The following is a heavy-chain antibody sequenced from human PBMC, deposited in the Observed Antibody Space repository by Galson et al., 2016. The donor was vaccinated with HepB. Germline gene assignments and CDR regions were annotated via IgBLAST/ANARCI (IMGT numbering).Heavy chain of an antibody. J-gene: IGHJ4*02. Sequence: SLRLSCAASGFAFSNAWMNWVRQAPGKGLEWIGRIKHKDDGGTTDYAAPLKGRFTISRDDSKNTLYLQMNSLRNEDTGMYYFTTGSPGRGEVYDHWGQGTLVIVSS. CDR3: TTGSPGRGEVYDH. CDR2: IKHKDDGGTT. CDR1: GFAFSNAW. V-gene: IGHV3-15*01. D-gene: IGHD2-21*01.